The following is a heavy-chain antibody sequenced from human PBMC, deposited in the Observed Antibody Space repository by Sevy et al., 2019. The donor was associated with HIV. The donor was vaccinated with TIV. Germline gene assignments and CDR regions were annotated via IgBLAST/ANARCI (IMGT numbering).Heavy chain of an antibody. J-gene: IGHJ6*02. CDR3: ARELIVVVPAAIGGVPINYYYGMDV. CDR1: GGTFSSYA. CDR2: IIPIFGTA. Sequence: ASVKVSCKASGGTFSSYAISWVRQAPGQGLEWMGGIIPIFGTANYAQKFQGRVTITADESTSTAYMELSSLRSEDTAVYYCARELIVVVPAAIGGVPINYYYGMDVWGQGTTVTVSS. D-gene: IGHD2-2*01. V-gene: IGHV1-69*13.